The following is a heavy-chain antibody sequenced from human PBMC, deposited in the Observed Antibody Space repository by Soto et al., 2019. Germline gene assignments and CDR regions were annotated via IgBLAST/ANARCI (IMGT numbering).Heavy chain of an antibody. CDR3: ARTGGLKPLSY. CDR1: GGSFSGYY. J-gene: IGHJ4*02. V-gene: IGHV4-34*01. Sequence: QVQLQQWGAGLLKPWETLSLTCAVYGGSFSGYYWSWIRQPPGKGLEWIGEINHSGSTNYNPSLKSRVTISVDTSKNQFSLKLSSVTAADTAVYYCARTGGLKPLSYWGQGTPVTVSP. CDR2: INHSGST. D-gene: IGHD2-8*02.